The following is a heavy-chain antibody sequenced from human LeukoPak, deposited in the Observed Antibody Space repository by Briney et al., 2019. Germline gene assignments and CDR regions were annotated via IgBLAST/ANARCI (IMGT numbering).Heavy chain of an antibody. CDR2: INQDGTEK. D-gene: IGHD2-8*01. Sequence: RSGGSLRLSCAASGFSFSTYWMSWVRQAPGKGLEWVAKINQDGTEKYYVDSVKGRFTVSRDYAKNSLYLQMNSLRVEDTAVYYCAKVGYCTNGVCPFFDYWGQGTLVTVSS. J-gene: IGHJ4*02. V-gene: IGHV3-7*01. CDR1: GFSFSTYW. CDR3: AKVGYCTNGVCPFFDY.